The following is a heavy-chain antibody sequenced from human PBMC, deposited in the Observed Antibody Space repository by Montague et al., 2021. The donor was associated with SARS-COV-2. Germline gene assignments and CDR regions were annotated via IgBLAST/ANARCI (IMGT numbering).Heavy chain of an antibody. CDR1: GFPFNTYT. CDR3: AKNGGSGSLVYWYFDL. CDR2: IFGSGAGT. V-gene: IGHV3-23*01. Sequence: SLRLSCAASGFPFNTYTMTWVRQAPGKGLEWVSSIFGSGAGTYYADPVQGRFTISRDNSKNTLYLQLHSLRAEDTAVYYCAKNGGSGSLVYWYFDLWGRGTPVAVSS. D-gene: IGHD2-8*01. J-gene: IGHJ2*01.